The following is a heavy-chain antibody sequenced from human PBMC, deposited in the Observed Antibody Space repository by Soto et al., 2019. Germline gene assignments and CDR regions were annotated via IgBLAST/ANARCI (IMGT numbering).Heavy chain of an antibody. CDR2: MNPNSGNT. D-gene: IGHD3-22*01. J-gene: IGHJ3*02. CDR3: ARGGAVTMIVVAQGAFDI. Sequence: ASVKVSCKASGYTFTSYDINWVRQATGQGLEWMGWMNPNSGNTGYAQKFQGRVTMTRNTSISTAYTELSSLRSEDTAVYYCARGGAVTMIVVAQGAFDIWGQGTMVTVSS. V-gene: IGHV1-8*01. CDR1: GYTFTSYD.